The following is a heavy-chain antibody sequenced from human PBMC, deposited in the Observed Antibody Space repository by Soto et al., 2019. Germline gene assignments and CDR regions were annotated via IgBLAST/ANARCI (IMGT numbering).Heavy chain of an antibody. CDR1: GFTFSSYS. D-gene: IGHD6-13*01. CDR2: ISSSSSYI. V-gene: IGHV3-21*01. CDR3: ARESDSSSWYDY. Sequence: SLRLSCAASGFTFSSYSMNWVRQAPGKGLEWVSSISSSSSYIYYADSVKGRFTISRDNAKNSLYLQMNSLRAEDTAVYYCARESDSSSWYDYWGQGTLVTVSS. J-gene: IGHJ4*02.